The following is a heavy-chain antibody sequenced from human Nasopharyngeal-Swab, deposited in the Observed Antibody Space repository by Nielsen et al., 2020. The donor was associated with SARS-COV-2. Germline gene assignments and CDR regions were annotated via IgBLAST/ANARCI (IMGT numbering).Heavy chain of an antibody. CDR1: GFTFSSYA. V-gene: IGHV3-30-3*01. Sequence: GGSLGLSCAAPGFTFSSYAMHWVRQAPGKGLEWVAVISYDGSNKYYADSVKGRFSISRDSSKNTLYLQMDSLRGEDTAVYYCARDAPAHYGAFYWGRGTLVTVSS. CDR3: ARDAPAHYGAFY. J-gene: IGHJ4*02. D-gene: IGHD4-17*01. CDR2: ISYDGSNK.